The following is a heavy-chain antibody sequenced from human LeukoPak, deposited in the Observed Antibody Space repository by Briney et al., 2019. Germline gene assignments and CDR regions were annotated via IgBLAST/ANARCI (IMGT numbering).Heavy chain of an antibody. CDR3: ARAGKYCSSTSCYYYYYYYYMDV. V-gene: IGHV4-30-2*01. J-gene: IGHJ6*03. Sequence: XXXXTXYNPSLKSRVTISVDRSKNQFSLKLSSVTAADTAVYYCARAGKYCSSTSCYYYYYYYYMDVWGKGTTVTVSS. D-gene: IGHD2-2*01. CDR2: XXXXT.